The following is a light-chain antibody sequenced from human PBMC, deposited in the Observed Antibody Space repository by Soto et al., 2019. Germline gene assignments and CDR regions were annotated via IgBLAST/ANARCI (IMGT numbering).Light chain of an antibody. Sequence: EIQMTQSPATLSSSVGERVTITCRASQSISSWLAWYQQKPGNAPKLLIYKASTLQSGVPSRFSGSGSGTEFTLAISSLQPDDSATYYCQQYNDNWTFGQGTKVEIK. CDR3: QQYNDNWT. CDR1: QSISSW. J-gene: IGKJ1*01. V-gene: IGKV1-5*03. CDR2: KAS.